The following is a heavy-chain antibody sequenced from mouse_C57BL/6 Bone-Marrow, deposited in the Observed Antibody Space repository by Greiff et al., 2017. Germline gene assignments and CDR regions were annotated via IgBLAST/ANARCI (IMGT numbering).Heavy chain of an antibody. D-gene: IGHD1-1*01. J-gene: IGHJ4*01. CDR1: GYTFPSYG. Sequence: QVQLQQPGAELARPGASVQLSCKASGYTFPSYGISWVKQRSGQGLEWIGESYPRSGNTYYNEKFTGKATLTADKSSSTAYMELRSLTSEDSAVYSSARDYYFCMDYWGQGTSVTDSS. CDR3: ARDYYFCMDY. V-gene: IGHV1-81*01. CDR2: SYPRSGNT.